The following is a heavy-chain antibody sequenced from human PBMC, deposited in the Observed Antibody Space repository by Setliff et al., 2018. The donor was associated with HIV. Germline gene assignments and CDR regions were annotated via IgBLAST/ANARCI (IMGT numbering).Heavy chain of an antibody. Sequence: PSETLSLTCTVSGGSISSYYWSWIRQPPGKGLEWIGYIYYSGSTNYNPSLKSRVTISVDTSKNQFSLKLISVTAADTAVYYCARGGGSYERYYYYGMDVWGQGTTVTVSS. J-gene: IGHJ6*02. V-gene: IGHV4-59*01. CDR1: GGSISSYY. CDR2: IYYSGST. D-gene: IGHD1-26*01. CDR3: ARGGGSYERYYYYGMDV.